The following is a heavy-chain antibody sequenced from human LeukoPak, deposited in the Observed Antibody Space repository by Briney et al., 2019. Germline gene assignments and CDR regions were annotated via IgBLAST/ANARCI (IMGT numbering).Heavy chain of an antibody. D-gene: IGHD3-16*01. J-gene: IGHJ5*02. V-gene: IGHV3-74*01. Sequence: GGSLGLSCAASGFTFSSYWMHWVRQAPGKGLVWVSRINSDGSTTSYADSVKGRFTISRDNSKNTLYLQMNSLRAVDTAVYYCARRAGGLARNNWFDPWGQGTLVTVSS. CDR3: ARRAGGLARNNWFDP. CDR2: INSDGSTT. CDR1: GFTFSSYW.